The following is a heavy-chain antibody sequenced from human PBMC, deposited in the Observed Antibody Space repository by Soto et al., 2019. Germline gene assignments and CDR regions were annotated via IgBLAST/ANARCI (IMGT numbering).Heavy chain of an antibody. CDR3: ARLGNYYQSLEP. CDR1: GGSISSGGYS. D-gene: IGHD4-4*01. J-gene: IGHJ5*02. V-gene: IGHV4-30-2*01. Sequence: NPSETLSLTCAVSGGSISSGGYSWSWIRQPPGKGLEWIGYIYHSGSTYYNPSLKSRVTISLETSKSQFSLRLTSVTAADTAVYYCARLGNYYQSLEPWGPGTLVTVSS. CDR2: IYHSGST.